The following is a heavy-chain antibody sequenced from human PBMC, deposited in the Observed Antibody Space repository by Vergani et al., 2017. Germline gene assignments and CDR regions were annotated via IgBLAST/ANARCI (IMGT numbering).Heavy chain of an antibody. CDR1: GGTFSSYT. D-gene: IGHD2-2*02. CDR2: IIPILGIA. V-gene: IGHV1-69*08. Sequence: QVQLVQSGAEVKKPGSSVKVSCKASGGTFSSYTISWVRQAPGQGLEWMGRIIPILGIANYAQKFQGRVPITADKSTSTAYMELRSLRSDDTAVYYCARDAQMGYCSSTSCYTAYYYGMDVWDEGTTVTVSS. J-gene: IGHJ6*04. CDR3: ARDAQMGYCSSTSCYTAYYYGMDV.